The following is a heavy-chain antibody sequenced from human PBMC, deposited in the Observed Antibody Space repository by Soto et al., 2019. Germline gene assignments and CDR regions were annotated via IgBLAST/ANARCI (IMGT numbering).Heavy chain of an antibody. D-gene: IGHD2-2*01. CDR1: GGSISSYY. J-gene: IGHJ6*02. Sequence: SETLSLTCTVSGGSISSYYWSWIRQPPGKGLEWIGYIYYSGSTNYNPSLKSRVTISVDTSKNQFSLKLSPVTAADTAVYYCARGRGFNGCSSTSCSLNYYGMDVWGQGTTVTVSS. V-gene: IGHV4-59*01. CDR2: IYYSGST. CDR3: ARGRGFNGCSSTSCSLNYYGMDV.